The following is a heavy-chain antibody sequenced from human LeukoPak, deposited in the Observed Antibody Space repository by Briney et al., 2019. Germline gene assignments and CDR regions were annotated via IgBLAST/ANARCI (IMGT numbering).Heavy chain of an antibody. D-gene: IGHD3-16*01. J-gene: IGHJ4*02. CDR1: GFTVSSNY. Sequence: GGSLRLSCAASGFTVSSNYMSWVRQAPGKGLEWVSVIYSGGSTYYADSVKGRFTISRDNSKNTLYLQMNSLRAEDTAVYYCVRFMRGTIGGDNWGQGTLVTVSA. CDR2: IYSGGST. CDR3: VRFMRGTIGGDN. V-gene: IGHV3-66*01.